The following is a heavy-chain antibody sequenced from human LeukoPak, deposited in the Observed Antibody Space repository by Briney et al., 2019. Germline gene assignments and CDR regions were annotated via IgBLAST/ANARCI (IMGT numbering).Heavy chain of an antibody. Sequence: GGSLRLSCAPSGFTFSNYGMHWARRAPGKGLEGVAVIWSHGNKKYYADSVKGRFTIPRDNSKSTLYLEMNSLRAEDTAVYYCARDDDHDDNAFDYWGQGTLVTVSS. CDR2: IWSHGNKK. J-gene: IGHJ4*02. D-gene: IGHD3-16*01. CDR3: ARDDDHDDNAFDY. CDR1: GFTFSNYG. V-gene: IGHV3-33*08.